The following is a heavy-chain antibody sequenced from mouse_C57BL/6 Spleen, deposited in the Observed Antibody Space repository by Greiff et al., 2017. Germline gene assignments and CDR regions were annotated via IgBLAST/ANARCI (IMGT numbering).Heavy chain of an antibody. CDR3: ARRGGITTVVVPAY. D-gene: IGHD1-1*01. CDR1: GYTFTDHT. Sequence: QVQLQQSDAELVKPGASVKISCKVSGYTFTDHTIHWMKQRPEQGLEWIGYIYPRDCSTKYNEKFKGKATLTADKSSSTAYMQHNSLTSEDSAVYVCARRGGITTVVVPAYWGQGTLVTVSA. V-gene: IGHV1-78*01. J-gene: IGHJ3*01. CDR2: IYPRDCST.